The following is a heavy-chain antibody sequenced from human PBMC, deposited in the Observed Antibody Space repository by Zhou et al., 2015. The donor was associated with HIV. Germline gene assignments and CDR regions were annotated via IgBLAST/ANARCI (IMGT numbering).Heavy chain of an antibody. CDR3: AREAKYNNNKNGFGY. Sequence: QVQLVQSGAEVKEPGSSVKVSCKTSGGTFSSYALSWVRQAPGQGLEWMGGIIPIFGTPNYAQKFQGRVTITADESSSTAYLELSSLRSEDTAVYFCAREAKYNNNKNGFGYWGQGTLVTVSS. CDR2: IIPIFGTP. D-gene: IGHD1-14*01. CDR1: GGTFSSYA. V-gene: IGHV1-69*01. J-gene: IGHJ4*02.